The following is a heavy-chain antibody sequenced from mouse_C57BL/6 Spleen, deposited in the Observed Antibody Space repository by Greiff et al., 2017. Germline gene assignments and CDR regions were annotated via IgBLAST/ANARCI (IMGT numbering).Heavy chain of an antibody. J-gene: IGHJ1*03. Sequence: QVQLQQPGAELVRPGSSVKLSCKASGYTFTSYWMHWVKQRPIQGLEWIGNIDPSDSEPHYNQKFKDKATLTVDKSSSTAYMQLSSLTSEDSAVYYCASIYYGSSKVYFDVWGTGTTVTVSS. CDR1: GYTFTSYW. CDR2: IDPSDSEP. V-gene: IGHV1-52*01. D-gene: IGHD1-1*01. CDR3: ASIYYGSSKVYFDV.